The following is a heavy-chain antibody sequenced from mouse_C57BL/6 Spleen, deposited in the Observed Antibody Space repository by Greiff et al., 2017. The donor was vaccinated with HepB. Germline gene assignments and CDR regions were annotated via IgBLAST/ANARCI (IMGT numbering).Heavy chain of an antibody. Sequence: QVQLKQPGAELVKPGASVKLSCKASGYTFTSYWMHWVKQRPGQGLEWIGMIHPNSGSTNYNEKFKSKATLTVDKSSSTAYMQLSSLTSEDSAVYYCARWWLLPLDYWGQGTSVTVSS. CDR1: GYTFTSYW. J-gene: IGHJ4*01. D-gene: IGHD2-3*01. CDR2: IHPNSGST. CDR3: ARWWLLPLDY. V-gene: IGHV1-64*01.